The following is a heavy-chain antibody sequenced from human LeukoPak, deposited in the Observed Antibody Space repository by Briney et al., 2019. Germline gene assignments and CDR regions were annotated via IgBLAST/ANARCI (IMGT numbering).Heavy chain of an antibody. J-gene: IGHJ4*02. CDR3: ARTYSRESGYDFVLHY. Sequence: PGGSLRLSCAASGFSFSSYGLHWVRQAPGKGLEWVSAISYDGKNIHYADSVKGRFTISRDNSRNTVYLQMNGLRVEDTAVYYCARTYSRESGYDFVLHYWGQGTRVTVSS. CDR1: GFSFSSYG. V-gene: IGHV3-33*01. D-gene: IGHD5-12*01. CDR2: ISYDGKNI.